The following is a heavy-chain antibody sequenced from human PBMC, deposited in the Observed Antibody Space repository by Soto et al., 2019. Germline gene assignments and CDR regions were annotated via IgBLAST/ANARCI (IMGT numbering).Heavy chain of an antibody. V-gene: IGHV1-2*02. CDR1: GYTFTGYY. CDR2: INPNSGGT. J-gene: IGHJ6*03. Sequence: ASVKVSCKASGYTFTGYYMHWVRQAPGQGLEWMGWINPNSGGTNYAQKFQGRVTMTRDTSISTAYMELRRLRSDDTAVYYCARDSRAPYYYYMDVWGKGTTVTVSS. CDR3: ARDSRAPYYYYMDV.